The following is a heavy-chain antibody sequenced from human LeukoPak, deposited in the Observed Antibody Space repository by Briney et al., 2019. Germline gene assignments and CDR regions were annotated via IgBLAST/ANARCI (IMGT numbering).Heavy chain of an antibody. CDR2: ITGRGDTK. D-gene: IGHD4-11*01. V-gene: IGHV3-48*03. CDR3: AKGSNPIYYYYYSMDA. Sequence: PGGSLRLSCTASGFIFSNYEMNWVRQAPGKGLEWVSYITGRGDTKHYADSVRGRFTISRDNSKNTLYLQMNSLRAEVTAVYYCAKGSNPIYYYYYSMDAWGKGTTVTVSS. CDR1: GFIFSNYE. J-gene: IGHJ6*03.